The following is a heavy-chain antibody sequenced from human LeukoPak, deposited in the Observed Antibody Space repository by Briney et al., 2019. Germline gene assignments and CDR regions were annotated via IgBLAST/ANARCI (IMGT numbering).Heavy chain of an antibody. CDR1: PDTFTRYG. V-gene: IGHV1-18*01. D-gene: IGHD6-19*01. CDR3: ATTTATSGSSLY. Sequence: ASVKVSCKASPDTFTRYGITWVRQAPGQGLEWMGWIRAYNGDTDYAQKFQGRVTMTAERSTNTAYMELRGLTFDDTAVFYCATTTATSGSSLYWGQGTLVNVAS. J-gene: IGHJ4*02. CDR2: IRAYNGDT.